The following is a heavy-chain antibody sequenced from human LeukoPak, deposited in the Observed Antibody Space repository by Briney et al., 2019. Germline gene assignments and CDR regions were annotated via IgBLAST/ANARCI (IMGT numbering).Heavy chain of an antibody. CDR1: SGSISSSSYY. J-gene: IGHJ3*02. CDR2: IYYTGST. D-gene: IGHD1-1*01. CDR3: ARPQHDALDI. V-gene: IGHV4-39*07. Sequence: SETLSLTCTVSSGSISSSSYYWGWIRQPPGKGLEWIGSIYYTGSTSYNPSLKSRVTISVDTSKNQFSLKLSSVTAADTAVYYCARPQHDALDIWGQGTMVTVSS.